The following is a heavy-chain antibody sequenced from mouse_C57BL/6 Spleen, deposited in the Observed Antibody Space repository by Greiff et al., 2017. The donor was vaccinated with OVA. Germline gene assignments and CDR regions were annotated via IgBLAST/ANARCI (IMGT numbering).Heavy chain of an antibody. Sequence: QVQLKQSGAELVKPGASVKMSCKASGYTFTSYWITWVKQRPGQGLEWIGDIYPGSGSTNYNEKFKSKATLTVDTSSSTAYMQLSSLTSEDSAVYYCARRGGRSSGSYYFDYWGQGTTLTVSS. CDR1: GYTFTSYW. D-gene: IGHD3-2*02. CDR2: IYPGSGST. V-gene: IGHV1-55*01. CDR3: ARRGGRSSGSYYFDY. J-gene: IGHJ2*01.